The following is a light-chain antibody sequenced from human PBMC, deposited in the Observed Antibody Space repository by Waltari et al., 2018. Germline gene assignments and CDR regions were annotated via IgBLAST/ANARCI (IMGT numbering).Light chain of an antibody. CDR3: QQYYSSPFT. J-gene: IGKJ2*01. CDR2: WAS. CDR1: QSILYNSNNNNY. Sequence: DIVMTQSLDSLAVSLGERATMNCKSSQSILYNSNNNNYLTWYHQKPGQPPKLLIYWASNRVSGVPDRFSGCGSGTDFTLTISCLQAEDAAAYYCQQYYSSPFTFGQGTKLEIK. V-gene: IGKV4-1*01.